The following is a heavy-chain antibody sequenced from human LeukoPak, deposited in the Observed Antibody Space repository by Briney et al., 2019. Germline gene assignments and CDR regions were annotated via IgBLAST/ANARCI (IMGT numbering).Heavy chain of an antibody. V-gene: IGHV1-3*01. D-gene: IGHD2-15*01. J-gene: IGHJ4*02. CDR3: AAGYCSGGSCYRDFDY. CDR1: GYTFTSYA. CDR2: INAGNGNT. Sequence: ASVKVSCKASGYTFTSYAMHWVRQAPGQRLEWMGWINAGNGNTKYSQKFQERVTITRDMSTSTAYMELSSLRSEDTAVYYCAAGYCSGGSCYRDFDYWGQGTLVTVSS.